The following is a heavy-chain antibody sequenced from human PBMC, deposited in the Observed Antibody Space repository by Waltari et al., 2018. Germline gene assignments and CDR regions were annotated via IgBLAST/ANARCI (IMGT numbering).Heavy chain of an antibody. CDR2: INAGNGNT. CDR1: GGTFSSYA. D-gene: IGHD1-1*01. J-gene: IGHJ4*02. Sequence: QVQLVQSGAEVKQPGSSVTVSCKASGGTFSSYAKSWVRQPPGTGLEGLGWMGRINAGNGNTKYSQECQGRVTITRDTSASTAYMELSSLRSEDTAVYYCARGDNWNPGGDPYYFDYWGQGTLVTVSS. CDR3: ARGDNWNPGGDPYYFDY. V-gene: IGHV1-3*03.